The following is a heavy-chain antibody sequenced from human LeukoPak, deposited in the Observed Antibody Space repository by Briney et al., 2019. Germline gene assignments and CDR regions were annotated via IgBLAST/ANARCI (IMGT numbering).Heavy chain of an antibody. Sequence: PGGSLRLSCSASGFTFSTKSMDRVRQAPGKGPEFVSGISGNGGSTYYADSVKRRFTISRDNSKNTLYLQMSSLRPEDTAVYYCVIKAVPPTFDYWGQGTLVTVSS. CDR2: ISGNGGST. V-gene: IGHV3-64D*06. J-gene: IGHJ4*02. CDR1: GFTFSTKS. CDR3: VIKAVPPTFDY.